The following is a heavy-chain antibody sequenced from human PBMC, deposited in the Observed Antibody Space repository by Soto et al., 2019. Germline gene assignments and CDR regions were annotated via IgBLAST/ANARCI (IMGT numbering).Heavy chain of an antibody. CDR3: AMVGIYDFWSGSAIKFNWFDP. Sequence: GGSLRLSCVASGFSFSSYAMSWVRQAPGKGLEWVSGISGSGGSAFHADSVRGRFTVSRDNPNNTLYLQMNSLRAEDTAIYYCAMVGIYDFWSGSAIKFNWFDPWGRGTLVTVSS. V-gene: IGHV3-23*01. CDR2: ISGSGGSA. J-gene: IGHJ5*02. D-gene: IGHD3-3*01. CDR1: GFSFSSYA.